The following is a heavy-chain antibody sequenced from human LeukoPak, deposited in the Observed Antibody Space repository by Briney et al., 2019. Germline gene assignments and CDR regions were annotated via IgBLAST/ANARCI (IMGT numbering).Heavy chain of an antibody. CDR2: ISSSGSTI. D-gene: IGHD5-18*01. J-gene: IGHJ4*02. V-gene: IGHV3-48*03. CDR1: GFTFSSYE. CDR3: ARPPYSWLSRVHYFDY. Sequence: GGSLRLSCAASGFTFSSYEMNWVRQAPGKGLEWVSYISSSGSTIYYADSVKGRFTISRDNAKNSLYPQMNSLRAEDTAVYYCARPPYSWLSRVHYFDYWGQGTLVTVSS.